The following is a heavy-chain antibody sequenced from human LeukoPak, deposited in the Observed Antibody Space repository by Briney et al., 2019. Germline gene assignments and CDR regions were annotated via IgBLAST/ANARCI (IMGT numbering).Heavy chain of an antibody. D-gene: IGHD1-26*01. CDR3: AKDWYGGSFRNYYFDY. CDR2: IRYDGSNK. J-gene: IGHJ4*02. V-gene: IGHV3-30*02. CDR1: GFIFSSYG. Sequence: GGSLRLSCAASGFIFSSYGMHWVRQAPGKGLEWVAFIRYDGSNKYYADSVKGRFTISRDNSKNTLYLQVNSLRAEDTAVYYCAKDWYGGSFRNYYFDYWGQGTLVTVSS.